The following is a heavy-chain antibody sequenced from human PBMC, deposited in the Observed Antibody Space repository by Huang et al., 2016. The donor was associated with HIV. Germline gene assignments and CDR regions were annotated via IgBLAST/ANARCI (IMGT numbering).Heavy chain of an antibody. CDR3: VHTRRYINGLSPGNI. CDR1: GFPLSTSGLG. V-gene: IGHV2-5*02. J-gene: IGHJ3*02. Sequence: QIILKESGPTLVKPTQTLTLTCTFSGFPLSTSGLGVAWIRQPPGKALGWLALIYWDDDKRCSPSLKSRLSLTEDASKTQVVLTVTNLDPVDTATYYCVHTRRYINGLSPGNIWGQGTMVTVSS. CDR2: IYWDDDK. D-gene: IGHD6-19*01.